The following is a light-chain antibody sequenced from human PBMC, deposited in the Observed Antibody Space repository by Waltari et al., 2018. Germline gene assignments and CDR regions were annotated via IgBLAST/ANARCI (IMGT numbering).Light chain of an antibody. CDR3: QQYFKTPLT. CDR1: QTILYSSSNKNY. V-gene: IGKV4-1*01. CDR2: WAS. Sequence: DIVMTQSPDSLTVSLGERATINGKSRQTILYSSSNKNYLSWYQQKPRQPPKLLIYWASTRESGVPDRFSGTGSGTDFTLTISRLQAEDVAVYYCQQYFKTPLTFGGGTKVEIK. J-gene: IGKJ4*01.